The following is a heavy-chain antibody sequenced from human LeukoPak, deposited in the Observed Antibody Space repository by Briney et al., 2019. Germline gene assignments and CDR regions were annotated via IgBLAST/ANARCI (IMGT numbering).Heavy chain of an antibody. D-gene: IGHD6-19*01. CDR2: IYYSGGT. Sequence: SSETLSLTCTVSGGSITSSSYYWGWIRQPPGKGLEWIGNIYYSGGTYYNPSLKSRVTTSVDTSKNQFSLKLSSVTAADTAVYYCARMSNGWPPYMAVWGKGTTVTVSS. CDR1: GGSITSSSYY. CDR3: ARMSNGWPPYMAV. V-gene: IGHV4-39*01. J-gene: IGHJ6*03.